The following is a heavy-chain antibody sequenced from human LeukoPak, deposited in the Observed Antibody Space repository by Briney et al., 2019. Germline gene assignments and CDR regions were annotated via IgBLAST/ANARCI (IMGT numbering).Heavy chain of an antibody. Sequence: ASVKVSCKASGYTFASYGISWVRQAPGQGLEWMGWISACNGNTNYAQKLQGRVTMTTDTSTSTAYMELRSLRSDDTAVYYCAREGDSSSWYDYYYGMDVWGQGTTVTVSS. D-gene: IGHD6-13*01. V-gene: IGHV1-18*01. CDR1: GYTFASYG. CDR3: AREGDSSSWYDYYYGMDV. J-gene: IGHJ6*02. CDR2: ISACNGNT.